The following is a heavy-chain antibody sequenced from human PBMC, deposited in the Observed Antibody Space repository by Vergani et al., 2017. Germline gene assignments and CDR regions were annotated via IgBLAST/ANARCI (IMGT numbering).Heavy chain of an antibody. Sequence: QVQLVESGGGVVQPGRSLRLSCAASGFTFSSYAMHWVRQAPGKGLEWVAVISYDGSNKYYADSVKGRFTISRDNSKNTLYLQMNSLRAEDTAVYYCARDXGPIGDSSGYYYSRYFDLWGRGTLVTVSS. D-gene: IGHD3-22*01. CDR1: GFTFSSYA. V-gene: IGHV3-30-3*01. CDR2: ISYDGSNK. J-gene: IGHJ2*01. CDR3: ARDXGPIGDSSGYYYSRYFDL.